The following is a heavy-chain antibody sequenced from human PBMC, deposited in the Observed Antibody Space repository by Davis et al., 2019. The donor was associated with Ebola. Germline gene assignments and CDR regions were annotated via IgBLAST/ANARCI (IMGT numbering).Heavy chain of an antibody. CDR3: AGYCSSTSCYAGEAQDYYYYYGMDV. V-gene: IGHV1-69*13. Sequence: SVQVSCKASGGTFSSYAISWLRQAPGQGLEWMGGIIPIFGTANYAQKFQGRVTITADESTSTAYMELSSLRSEDTAVYYCAGYCSSTSCYAGEAQDYYYYYGMDVWGQGTTVTVSS. CDR1: GGTFSSYA. D-gene: IGHD2-2*01. CDR2: IIPIFGTA. J-gene: IGHJ6*02.